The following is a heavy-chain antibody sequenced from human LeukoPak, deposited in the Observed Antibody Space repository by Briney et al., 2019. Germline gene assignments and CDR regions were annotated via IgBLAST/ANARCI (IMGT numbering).Heavy chain of an antibody. V-gene: IGHV5-51*01. D-gene: IGHD3-10*01. CDR2: IYPGDSDT. J-gene: IGHJ5*02. CDR3: ARITMVRGAPDRFDP. Sequence: GESLKISCKGSGYSFTSYWIGWVRQMPGKGLEWMGIIYPGDSDTRYSPSFQGQVTISADKSISTAYLQWSSLKASDTAMYYCARITMVRGAPDRFDPWGQGTLVTVSS. CDR1: GYSFTSYW.